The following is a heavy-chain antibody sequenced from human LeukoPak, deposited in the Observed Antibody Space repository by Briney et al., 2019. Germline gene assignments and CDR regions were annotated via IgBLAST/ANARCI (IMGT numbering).Heavy chain of an antibody. Sequence: SETLSLTCTVSGGSIRSYYWSWIRQPPGKGLEWIGYIHYTGSTNYTPPLKSRVTISVDTSKNQFSLQLSSVTATDTAVYFCARHSSSWYPDYWGQGTLVTVSS. CDR2: IHYTGST. J-gene: IGHJ4*02. CDR3: ARHSSSWYPDY. V-gene: IGHV4-59*08. D-gene: IGHD6-13*01. CDR1: GGSIRSYY.